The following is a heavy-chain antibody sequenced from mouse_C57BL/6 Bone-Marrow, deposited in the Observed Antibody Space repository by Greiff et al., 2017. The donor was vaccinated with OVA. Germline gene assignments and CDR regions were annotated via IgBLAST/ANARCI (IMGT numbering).Heavy chain of an antibody. CDR2: IRNKANNHAT. D-gene: IGHD1-1*01. J-gene: IGHJ2*01. Sequence: EVKVEESGGGLVQPGGSMKLSCAASGFTFSDAWMDWVRQSPEKGLEWVAEIRNKANNHATYYAESVKGRFTISRDDSKSSVYLQMNSLRAEDTGIYYCTRVNYYGSWYYFDYWGQGTTLTVSS. CDR3: TRVNYYGSWYYFDY. CDR1: GFTFSDAW. V-gene: IGHV6-6*01.